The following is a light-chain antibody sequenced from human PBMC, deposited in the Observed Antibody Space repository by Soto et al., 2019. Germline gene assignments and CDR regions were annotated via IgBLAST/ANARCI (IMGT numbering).Light chain of an antibody. Sequence: EIVMTQSPATLSVSPGERATLSCRASQSVNSNLAWYQQKPGQAPRLLIYGASTRATGIPARFSRSGSGTEFTLTISSLQSEDFAVYYCQQYNNWPPATFGQGTKLEIK. CDR1: QSVNSN. CDR2: GAS. CDR3: QQYNNWPPAT. J-gene: IGKJ2*01. V-gene: IGKV3-15*01.